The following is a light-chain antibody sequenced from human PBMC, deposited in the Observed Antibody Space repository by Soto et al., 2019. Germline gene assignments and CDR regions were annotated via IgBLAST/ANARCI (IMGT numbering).Light chain of an antibody. V-gene: IGKV1-5*01. CDR2: DAS. J-gene: IGKJ1*01. CDR1: QTIGYW. CDR3: QQYSSFPRS. Sequence: DIQMTQSPSTLSASVGDRVTITCRASQTIGYWLAWYPQKPGKAPELLIYDASTLEGGVPSRFSGSESWTEFSLTITSSQTDDFAPFYCQQYSSFPRSFGHGTKVEIK.